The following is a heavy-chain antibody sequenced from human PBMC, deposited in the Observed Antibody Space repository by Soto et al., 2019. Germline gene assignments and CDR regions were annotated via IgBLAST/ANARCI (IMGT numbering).Heavy chain of an antibody. CDR2: IYYSGST. CDR3: ASAVDYAAFRYYYYMDV. CDR1: GGSISSSSYY. Sequence: SETLSLTCTVSGGSISSSSYYWGWIRQPPGKGLEWIGSIYYSGSTYYNPSLKSRVTISVDTSKNQFSLKLSSVTAADTAVYYCASAVDYAAFRYYYYMDVWGKGTTVTVSS. V-gene: IGHV4-39*01. J-gene: IGHJ6*03. D-gene: IGHD4-17*01.